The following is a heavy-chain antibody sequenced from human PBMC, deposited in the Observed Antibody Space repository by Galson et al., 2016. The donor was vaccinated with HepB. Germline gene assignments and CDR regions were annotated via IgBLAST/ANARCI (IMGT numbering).Heavy chain of an antibody. Sequence: GGSLRLSCAASGFTVSSNYMSWVRQAPGKGLEWVSIIYSGGSTYYADSVKGRVTIPRDNSKNTLYLQMNSLRAEDTAVFYCASSDRTNSSSWYTLPYYYYYYGLDVWGQGTTVTVSS. CDR3: ASSDRTNSSSWYTLPYYYYYYGLDV. D-gene: IGHD6-13*01. J-gene: IGHJ6*02. CDR2: IYSGGST. V-gene: IGHV3-53*01. CDR1: GFTVSSNY.